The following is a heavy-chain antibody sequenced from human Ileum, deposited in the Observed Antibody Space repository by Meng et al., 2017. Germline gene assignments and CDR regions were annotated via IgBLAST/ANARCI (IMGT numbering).Heavy chain of an antibody. D-gene: IGHD2-8*01. CDR2: FHPDSGVT. CDR1: GYTFNDYY. Sequence: GQVVHPGHEVKKPGASVKVSCKASGYTFNDYYMHWVRQAPGQGLEWMGYFHPDSGVTKYAQKFQGRVTMTRDTSISTAYMELSRLRSDDTAVYFCATRWVLLSDFDFWGQGTLVTVSS. CDR3: ATRWVLLSDFDF. V-gene: IGHV1-2*02. J-gene: IGHJ4*01.